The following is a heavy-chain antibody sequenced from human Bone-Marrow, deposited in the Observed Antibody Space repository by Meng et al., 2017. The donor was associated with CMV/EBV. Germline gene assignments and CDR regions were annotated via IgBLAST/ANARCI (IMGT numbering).Heavy chain of an antibody. V-gene: IGHV1-18*01. CDR1: GYTFTSYG. CDR2: ISVYNGNT. J-gene: IGHJ6*02. Sequence: ASVKVSCKTSGYTFTSYGISWVRQAPGQGLEWMGWISVYNGNTNYVQSLQGRVTMTTDTSTSTDDMEMRSLRDDDTAVYYCARSGYGYSIGYYGVDVWGQGTTVTVSS. CDR3: ARSGYGYSIGYYGVDV. D-gene: IGHD5-18*01.